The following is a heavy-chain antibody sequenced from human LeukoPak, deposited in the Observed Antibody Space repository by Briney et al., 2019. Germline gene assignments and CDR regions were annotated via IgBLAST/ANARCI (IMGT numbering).Heavy chain of an antibody. CDR1: GYIFTSYG. CDR3: AREGGRDRKLDY. V-gene: IGHV1-18*01. Sequence: ASVKVSCKASGYIFTSYGISWVRQAPGQGLEWMGWISAYNGNTNYEQELQGRVTMTTDTSTSTVYMELRSLRSDDTAVYFCAREGGRDRKLDYWGQGTLVTVSS. CDR2: ISAYNGNT. D-gene: IGHD3-16*01. J-gene: IGHJ4*02.